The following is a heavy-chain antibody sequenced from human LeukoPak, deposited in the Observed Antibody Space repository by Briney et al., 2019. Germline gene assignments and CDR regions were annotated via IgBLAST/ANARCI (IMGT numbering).Heavy chain of an antibody. CDR2: ISYDGSNK. CDR1: GFAFSSYA. V-gene: IGHV3-30-3*01. Sequence: PGRSLRLSCAASGFAFSSYAMHWVRQAPGKGLEWVAVISYDGSNKYYADSVKGRFTISRDNAKNSLYLQMNSLRAEDTAVYYCARDLGAGDSDYWGQGTLVTVSS. CDR3: ARDLGAGDSDY. J-gene: IGHJ4*02. D-gene: IGHD4/OR15-4a*01.